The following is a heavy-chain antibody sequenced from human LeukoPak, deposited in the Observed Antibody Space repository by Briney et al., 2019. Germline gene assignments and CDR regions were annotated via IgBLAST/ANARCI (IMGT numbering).Heavy chain of an antibody. CDR2: INPNSGGT. J-gene: IGHJ6*02. D-gene: IGHD3-3*01. V-gene: IGHV1-2*06. CDR3: AREDYDFWSGYYTVHYYYYGMDV. CDR1: GYTFTGYY. Sequence: ASVKVSCKASGYTFTGYYMHWVRQAPGQGLEWMGRINPNSGGTNYAQKFQGRVTMTRDTSISTAYMELSRLKSDDTAVYYCAREDYDFWSGYYTVHYYYYGMDVWGQGTTVTVSS.